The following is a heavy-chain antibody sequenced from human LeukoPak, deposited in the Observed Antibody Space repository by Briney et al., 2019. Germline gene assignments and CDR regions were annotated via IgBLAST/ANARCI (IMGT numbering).Heavy chain of an antibody. CDR1: GGSFSGYY. V-gene: IGHV4-34*01. CDR2: INHSGST. J-gene: IGHJ4*02. Sequence: KPSETLSLTCAVYGGSFSGYYWSWIRQPPGKGLEWIGEINHSGSTNYNPSLKSRVTMSVDTSKNQFSPKLSSVTAVDTAVYYCARKENVYYYFDYWGQGTLVTVSS. D-gene: IGHD3-10*01. CDR3: ARKENVYYYFDY.